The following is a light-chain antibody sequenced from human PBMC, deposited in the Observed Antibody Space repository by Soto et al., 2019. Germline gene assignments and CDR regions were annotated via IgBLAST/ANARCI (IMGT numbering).Light chain of an antibody. CDR3: QQYNKWPLT. Sequence: EIVMTQSPATLSVSPGERATLSCRASQSVYTTLAWYQQRPGQAPRHLIYSASTRATGIPARFSGSGSGTEFTLTISSLQSEDFAVYYCQQYNKWPLTFGGGTTVEIK. CDR2: SAS. V-gene: IGKV3-15*01. CDR1: QSVYTT. J-gene: IGKJ4*01.